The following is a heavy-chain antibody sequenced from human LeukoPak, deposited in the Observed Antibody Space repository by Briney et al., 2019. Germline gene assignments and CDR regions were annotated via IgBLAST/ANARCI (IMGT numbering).Heavy chain of an antibody. Sequence: GGSLRLSCAASGFTFSSYEMNWVRQAPGKGLEWVSYISSSGSTIYYADSVKGRFTISRDNAKNSLYLQMNSLRAEDTAVYYCARGSRPMIVVVTHYYYYMDVWGKGTTVTISS. CDR2: ISSSGSTI. J-gene: IGHJ6*03. CDR1: GFTFSSYE. CDR3: ARGSRPMIVVVTHYYYYMDV. V-gene: IGHV3-48*03. D-gene: IGHD3-22*01.